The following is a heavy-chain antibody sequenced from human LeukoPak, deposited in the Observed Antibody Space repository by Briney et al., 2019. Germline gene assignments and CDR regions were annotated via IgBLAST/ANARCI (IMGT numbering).Heavy chain of an antibody. J-gene: IGHJ4*02. D-gene: IGHD4-17*01. CDR3: ARGDYGDPVDY. CDR1: GFTVSSNY. V-gene: IGHV3-66*01. Sequence: GGSLRLSCAASGFTVSSNYMSWVRQAPGKGLEWVSVICSGGSTYYADSVKGRFTISRDNSKNTLYLQMNSLRAEDTAVYHCARGDYGDPVDYWGQGTLVTVSS. CDR2: ICSGGST.